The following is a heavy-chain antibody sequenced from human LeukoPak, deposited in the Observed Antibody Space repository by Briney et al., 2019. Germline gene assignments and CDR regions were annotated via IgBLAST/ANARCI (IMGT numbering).Heavy chain of an antibody. V-gene: IGHV3-74*01. CDR1: GFTFSTYW. D-gene: IGHD3-16*01. J-gene: IGHJ3*02. Sequence: GGSLRLSCAASGFTFSTYWMSWVRQAPGKGLVWVSRINSDGFSIAYADSVKGRFTISRDNAKNTLYLHMNSLRAVDTAVYYCARFYGGSALDNWGQGTMVTVSS. CDR2: INSDGFSI. CDR3: ARFYGGSALDN.